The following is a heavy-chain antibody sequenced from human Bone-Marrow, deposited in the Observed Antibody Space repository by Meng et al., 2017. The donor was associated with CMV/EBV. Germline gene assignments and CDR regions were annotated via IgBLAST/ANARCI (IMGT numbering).Heavy chain of an antibody. Sequence: LRRSCAAYGFTLRSYWMHWVRQAPGRGLVWVSRINSDGSRTTYADSVKGRFTISRDNAKNTLYLQMNSLRAEDTAVYYCAGGFGFDYWGQGTLVTVSS. CDR2: INSDGSRT. V-gene: IGHV3-74*01. J-gene: IGHJ4*02. D-gene: IGHD3-16*01. CDR3: AGGFGFDY. CDR1: GFTLRSYW.